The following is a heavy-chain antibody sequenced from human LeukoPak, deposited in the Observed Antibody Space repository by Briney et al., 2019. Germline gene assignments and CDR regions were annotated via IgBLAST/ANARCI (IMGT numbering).Heavy chain of an antibody. CDR2: IYYSGST. CDR1: GGSISSYY. CDR3: ARGALISYSYGPFDY. V-gene: IGHV4-59*01. J-gene: IGHJ4*02. Sequence: PSETLSLTCTVSGGSISSYYWSWIRQPPGKGLEWIGYIYYSGSTNYNPSLKSRVTISVDTSKNQFSLKLSSVTAADTAVYYCARGALISYSYGPFDYWGQGALVTVPS. D-gene: IGHD5-18*01.